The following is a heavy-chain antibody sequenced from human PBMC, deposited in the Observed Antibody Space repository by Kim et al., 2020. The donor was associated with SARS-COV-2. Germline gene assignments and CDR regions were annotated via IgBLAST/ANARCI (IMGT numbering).Heavy chain of an antibody. J-gene: IGHJ6*02. CDR2: ISYDGSNK. CDR3: ARDSYCSGGSCYWYYYYYGMDV. D-gene: IGHD2-15*01. Sequence: GGSLRLSCAASGFTFSSYAMHWVRQAPGKGLEWVAVISYDGSNKYYADSVKGRFTISRDNSKNTLYLQMNSLRAEDTAVYYCARDSYCSGGSCYWYYYYYGMDVWGQGTTVTVSS. CDR1: GFTFSSYA. V-gene: IGHV3-30-3*01.